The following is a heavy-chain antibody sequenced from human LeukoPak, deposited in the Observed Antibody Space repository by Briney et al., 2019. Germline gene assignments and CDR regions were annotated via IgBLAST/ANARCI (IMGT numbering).Heavy chain of an antibody. Sequence: ASVKVSCKASGYTFTGYYMHWVRQAPGQGLEWMGWINPNSGGTNYAQKFQGRVTMTRDTSISTAYMELSRLRSDDTAVYYCARTNVVVVAATGYYYYMDVWGKGTTVTVSS. CDR2: INPNSGGT. CDR1: GYTFTGYY. D-gene: IGHD2-15*01. J-gene: IGHJ6*03. CDR3: ARTNVVVVAATGYYYYMDV. V-gene: IGHV1-2*02.